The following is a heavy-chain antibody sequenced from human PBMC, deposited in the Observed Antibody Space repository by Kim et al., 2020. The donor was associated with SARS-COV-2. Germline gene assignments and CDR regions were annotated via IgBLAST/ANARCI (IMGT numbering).Heavy chain of an antibody. V-gene: IGHV4-59*01. D-gene: IGHD3-10*01. J-gene: IGHJ4*02. Sequence: SRVTISVDTSKNQFSLKLSSVTAADTAVYYCARVFELRYYGSGSYYHFDYWGQGTLVTVSS. CDR3: ARVFELRYYGSGSYYHFDY.